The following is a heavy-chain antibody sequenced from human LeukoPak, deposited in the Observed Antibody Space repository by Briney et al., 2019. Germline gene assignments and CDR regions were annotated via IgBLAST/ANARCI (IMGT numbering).Heavy chain of an antibody. Sequence: SETLSLTCAVYGGSFSGYYWSWIRQPPGKGLEWIGEINHSGSTYYNPSLKSRVTISVDTSKNQFSLKLSSVTAADTAVYYCARGSTRGDFDYWGQGTLVTVSS. CDR3: ARGSTRGDFDY. V-gene: IGHV4-34*09. CDR2: INHSGST. D-gene: IGHD3-10*01. J-gene: IGHJ4*02. CDR1: GGSFSGYY.